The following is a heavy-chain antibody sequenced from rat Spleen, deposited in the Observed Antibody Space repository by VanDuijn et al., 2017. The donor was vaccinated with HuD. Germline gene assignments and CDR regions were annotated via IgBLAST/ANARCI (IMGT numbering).Heavy chain of an antibody. V-gene: IGHV5-20*01. D-gene: IGHD1-4*01. J-gene: IGHJ2*01. CDR2: ISYDVGIT. CDR1: GFTFSDYY. CDR3: TTQGYNPPFDN. Sequence: EVQLVESDGGLVQPGGSLKLSCAASGFTFSDYYMAWVLQAPTKGLEWLASISYDVGITYYRDSVKGRFTISRDTSKNTLYLQMESLRSEDTATYYCTTQGYNPPFDNWGQGVMVTVSS.